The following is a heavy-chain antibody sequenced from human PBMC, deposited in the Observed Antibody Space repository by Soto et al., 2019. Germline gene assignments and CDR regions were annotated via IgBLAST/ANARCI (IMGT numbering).Heavy chain of an antibody. Sequence: QVQLVQSGAEVKKPGASVKVSCKASGYTFTSYGISWVRQAPGQGLEWMGWISAYNGNTNYAQKLQGRVTMTTDTSTSAAYMVRRRLCTAVRAEYYCASDPGTLSAYWGQGTLVTVSS. D-gene: IGHD3-10*01. CDR1: GYTFTSYG. J-gene: IGHJ4*02. V-gene: IGHV1-18*01. CDR3: ASDPGTLSAY. CDR2: ISAYNGNT.